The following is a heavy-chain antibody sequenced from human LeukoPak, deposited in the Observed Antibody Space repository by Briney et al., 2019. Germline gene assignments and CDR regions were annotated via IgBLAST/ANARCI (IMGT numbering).Heavy chain of an antibody. CDR1: GGSISGYY. CDR3: ARGRGYSSSFDY. Sequence: SETLSLTCTVSGGSISGYYWSWVRQPPGKGLEWIGYIYYSGSTNYNPSLKSRVTISVDTSKNQFSLKLSSVTAADTAVYYCARGRGYSSSFDYWGQGTLVTVSS. J-gene: IGHJ4*02. D-gene: IGHD6-13*01. CDR2: IYYSGST. V-gene: IGHV4-59*08.